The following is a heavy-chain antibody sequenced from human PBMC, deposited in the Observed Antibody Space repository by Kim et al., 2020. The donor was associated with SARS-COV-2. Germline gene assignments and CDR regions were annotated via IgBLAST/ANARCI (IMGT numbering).Heavy chain of an antibody. CDR1: GFTFDDYA. D-gene: IGHD2-2*01. CDR3: AKDRRYCSSTSCPYYYYYYGMDV. V-gene: IGHV3-43*02. CDR2: ISGDGGST. Sequence: GGSLRLSCAASGFTFDDYAMHWVRQAPGKGLEWVSLISGDGGSTYYADSVKGRFTISRDNSKNSLYLQMNSLRTEDTALYYCAKDRRYCSSTSCPYYYYYYGMDVWGQGTTVTVSS. J-gene: IGHJ6*02.